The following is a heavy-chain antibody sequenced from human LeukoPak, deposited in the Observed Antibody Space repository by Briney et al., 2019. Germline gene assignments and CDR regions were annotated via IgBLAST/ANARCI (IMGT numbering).Heavy chain of an antibody. J-gene: IGHJ4*02. V-gene: IGHV3-23*01. CDR2: ISGSGGST. CDR3: ARDPYYDIPYYFDY. D-gene: IGHD3-22*01. CDR1: GFAFSSYA. Sequence: GGSLRLSCAASGFAFSSYAMSWVRQAPGKGLEWVSAISGSGGSTYYADSVKGRFTISRDNSKNTLYLQMNSLRAEDTAVYYCARDPYYDIPYYFDYWGQGTLVTVSS.